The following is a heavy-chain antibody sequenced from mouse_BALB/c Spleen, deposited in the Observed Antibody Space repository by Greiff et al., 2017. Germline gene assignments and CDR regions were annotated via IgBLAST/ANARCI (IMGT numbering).Heavy chain of an antibody. Sequence: VHLVESGPELVRPGVSVKISCKGSGYTFTDYAMHWVKQSHAKSLEWIGVISTYYGNTNYNQKFKGKATMTVDKSSSTAYMELARLTSEDSAIYYCAREGYGNWSMDYWGQGTSVTVSS. J-gene: IGHJ4*01. V-gene: IGHV1-67*01. CDR2: ISTYYGNT. CDR3: AREGYGNWSMDY. D-gene: IGHD2-10*02. CDR1: GYTFTDYA.